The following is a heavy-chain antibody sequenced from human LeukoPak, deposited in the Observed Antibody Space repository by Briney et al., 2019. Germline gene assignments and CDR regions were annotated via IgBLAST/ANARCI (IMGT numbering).Heavy chain of an antibody. J-gene: IGHJ4*02. CDR1: GFSLSTSGMR. D-gene: IGHD2-15*01. V-gene: IGHV2-70*04. CDR2: IDWDDDK. Sequence: SGPTLVHPTQTLTLTCTFSGFSLSTSGMRVSWIRQPPGKALEWLARIDWDDDKFYSTSLKTRLTISKDTSKNQVVLTMTNMDPVDTATYYCARIPPQVAHFDYWGQGTLVTVSS. CDR3: ARIPPQVAHFDY.